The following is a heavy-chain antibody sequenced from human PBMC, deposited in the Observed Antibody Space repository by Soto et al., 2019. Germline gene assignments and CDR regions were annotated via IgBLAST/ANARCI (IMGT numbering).Heavy chain of an antibody. Sequence: SVKVSCKASGGTFSSYAISWVRQAPGQGLEWMGGIIPIFGTANYAQKFQGRVTITADESTSTAYMELSSLRSEDTAVYYCARDRVGATHNWFDPWGQGTLATVSS. V-gene: IGHV1-69*13. J-gene: IGHJ5*02. CDR1: GGTFSSYA. D-gene: IGHD1-26*01. CDR3: ARDRVGATHNWFDP. CDR2: IIPIFGTA.